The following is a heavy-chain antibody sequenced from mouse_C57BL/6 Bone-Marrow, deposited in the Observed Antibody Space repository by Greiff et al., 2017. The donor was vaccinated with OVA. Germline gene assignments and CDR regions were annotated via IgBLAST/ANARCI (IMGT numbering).Heavy chain of an antibody. CDR3: ARHYYGSYWYFDV. J-gene: IGHJ1*01. CDR2: ISSGGSYT. Sequence: EVMLVESGGDLVKPGGSLKLSCAASGFTFSSYGMSWVRQTPDKRLEWVATISSGGSYTYYPDSVKGRFTISRDNAKNTLYRQMSSLKSEDTAMYYCARHYYGSYWYFDVWGAGTTVTVSS. V-gene: IGHV5-6*01. CDR1: GFTFSSYG. D-gene: IGHD1-1*01.